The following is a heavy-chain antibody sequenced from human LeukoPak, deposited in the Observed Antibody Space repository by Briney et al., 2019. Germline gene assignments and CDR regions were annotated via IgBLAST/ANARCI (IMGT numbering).Heavy chain of an antibody. CDR3: TTDRKGLRYLTDY. J-gene: IGHJ4*02. D-gene: IGHD3-9*01. V-gene: IGHV3-15*01. CDR2: IKSKTDGGTT. CDR1: GFTFSNAW. Sequence: GGSLRLFCAASGFTFSNAWMSWVRQAPGKGLEWVGRIKSKTDGGTTDYAAPVKGRFTISRDDSKSTLYLQMNSLKTEDTAVYYCTTDRKGLRYLTDYWGQGTLVTVSS.